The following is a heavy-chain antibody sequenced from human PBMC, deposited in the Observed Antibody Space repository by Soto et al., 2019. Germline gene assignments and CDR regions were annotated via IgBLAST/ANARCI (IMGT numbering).Heavy chain of an antibody. Sequence: QVQLVQSGAEVKKPGSSVKVSCKASGGTFSSYAISWVRQAPGQGLEWMGGIIPIFGTADYAQKFQGRVKITADETTSTAYTELSRLRSEDTAVYYCARSPTDYYYYGTDVWGQGTTVTVSS. V-gene: IGHV1-69*12. CDR1: GGTFSSYA. CDR3: ARSPTDYYYYGTDV. J-gene: IGHJ6*02. CDR2: IIPIFGTA.